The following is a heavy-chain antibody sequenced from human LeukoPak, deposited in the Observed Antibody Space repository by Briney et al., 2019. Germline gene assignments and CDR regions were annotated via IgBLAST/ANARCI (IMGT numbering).Heavy chain of an antibody. D-gene: IGHD6-6*01. CDR1: GFTFSSYA. CDR3: ARARSSSSSWLKLLRYYYYMDV. J-gene: IGHJ6*03. CDR2: ISGSGGST. V-gene: IGHV3-23*01. Sequence: PGGSLRLSCAASGFTFSSYAMSWVRQAPGKGLEWVSVISGSGGSTDYADSVKGRFTISRDNSKNTLYLQMNSLRSEDTAVYYCARARSSSSSWLKLLRYYYYMDVWGKGTTVTVSS.